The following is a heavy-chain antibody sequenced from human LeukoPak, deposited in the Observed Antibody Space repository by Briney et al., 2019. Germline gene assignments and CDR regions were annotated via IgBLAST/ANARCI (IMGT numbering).Heavy chain of an antibody. CDR2: IIPIFGTA. CDR3: ARYILTGYYTDDGYNWFDP. Sequence: ASVKVSCKASGGTFSSYAISWVRQAPGQGLEWMGGIIPIFGTANYAQKFQGRVTITADESTSTAYMELSSLRSEDTAVYYCARYILTGYYTDDGYNWFDPRGQGTLVTVSS. V-gene: IGHV1-69*13. J-gene: IGHJ5*02. D-gene: IGHD3-9*01. CDR1: GGTFSSYA.